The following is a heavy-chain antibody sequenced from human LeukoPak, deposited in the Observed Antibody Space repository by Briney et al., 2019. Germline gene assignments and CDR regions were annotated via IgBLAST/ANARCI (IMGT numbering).Heavy chain of an antibody. CDR3: ASPTGSWSGYWDAYYFDY. CDR2: ISSSSSYI. Sequence: GGSLRLSCAASGFTFSSYSMRWVRQAPGKGLEWVSSISSSSSYIYYADSVKGRFTISRDNAKNSLYLQMNSLRAEDTAVYYCASPTGSWSGYWDAYYFDYWGQGTLVTVSS. D-gene: IGHD3-3*01. J-gene: IGHJ4*02. CDR1: GFTFSSYS. V-gene: IGHV3-21*01.